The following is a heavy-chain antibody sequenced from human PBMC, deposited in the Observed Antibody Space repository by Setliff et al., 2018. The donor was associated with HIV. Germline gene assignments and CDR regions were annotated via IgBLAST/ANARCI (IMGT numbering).Heavy chain of an antibody. D-gene: IGHD3-10*01. Sequence: GASVKVSCKASGYTFTSYYMHWVRQAPGQGLEWMGWINPNVGGTTYAQKFQGRVTMTRDTSISTAYMELSRLTSDDTAVYFCASGRGIYGSGALEAYDIWGQGTMVTVSS. CDR2: INPNVGGT. CDR1: GYTFTSYY. J-gene: IGHJ3*02. CDR3: ASGRGIYGSGALEAYDI. V-gene: IGHV1-2*02.